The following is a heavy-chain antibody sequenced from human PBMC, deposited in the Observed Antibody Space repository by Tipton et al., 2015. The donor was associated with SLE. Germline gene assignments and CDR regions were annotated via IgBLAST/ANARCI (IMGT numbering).Heavy chain of an antibody. CDR3: ARGGWAIPPYYGMDV. J-gene: IGHJ6*02. V-gene: IGHV3-30*04. CDR1: GFTFSSYA. D-gene: IGHD2-21*01. Sequence: SLRLSCAASGFTFSSYAMHWVRQAPGKGLEWVAVISYDGSNKYYADSVKGRFTISRDNSKNTLYLQMNSLRAEDTAVYYCARGGWAIPPYYGMDVWGQGTTVTVSS. CDR2: ISYDGSNK.